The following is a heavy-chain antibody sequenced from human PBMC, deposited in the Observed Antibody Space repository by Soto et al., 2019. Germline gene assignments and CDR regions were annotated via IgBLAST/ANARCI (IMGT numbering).Heavy chain of an antibody. J-gene: IGHJ3*02. CDR2: ISAYNGNT. Sequence: ASVKVSCKASGYTFTSYGISWVRQAPGQGLEWMGWISAYNGNTNYAQKLQGRVTMTTDTSTSTAYMELRSLRSDDTAVYYCARASLDYDYNPNDVFEIWGQGSTVT. V-gene: IGHV1-18*01. D-gene: IGHD3-16*01. CDR3: ARASLDYDYNPNDVFEI. CDR1: GYTFTSYG.